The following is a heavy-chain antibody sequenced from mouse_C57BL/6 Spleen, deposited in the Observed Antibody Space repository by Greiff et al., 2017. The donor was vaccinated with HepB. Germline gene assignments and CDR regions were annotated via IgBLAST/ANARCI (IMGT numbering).Heavy chain of an antibody. J-gene: IGHJ4*01. V-gene: IGHV1-81*01. Sequence: QVQLKESGAELARPGASVKLSCKASGYTFTSYGISWVKQRTGQGLEWIGEIYPRSGNTYYNEKFKGKATLTADKSSSTAYMELRSLTSEDSAVYFCARDGDSNYVFYAMDYWSQGTSVTVSS. CDR1: GYTFTSYG. CDR3: ARDGDSNYVFYAMDY. CDR2: IYPRSGNT. D-gene: IGHD2-5*01.